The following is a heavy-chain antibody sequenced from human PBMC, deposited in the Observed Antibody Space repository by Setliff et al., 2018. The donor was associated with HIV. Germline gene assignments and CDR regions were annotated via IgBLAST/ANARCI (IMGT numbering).Heavy chain of an antibody. Sequence: LRLSCAASGFTFSAYAMTWVRRAPGRGLEWVSATTSNGRTTDYAESVRGRFTLSRDNSGNTLYLQMTSLRAGDTAIYYCAKAWGSGYPSFESALMFDVWGQGTLVTVSS. CDR1: GFTFSAYA. CDR3: AKAWGSGYPSFESALMFDV. CDR2: TTSNGRTT. D-gene: IGHD3-3*01. J-gene: IGHJ4*02. V-gene: IGHV3-23*01.